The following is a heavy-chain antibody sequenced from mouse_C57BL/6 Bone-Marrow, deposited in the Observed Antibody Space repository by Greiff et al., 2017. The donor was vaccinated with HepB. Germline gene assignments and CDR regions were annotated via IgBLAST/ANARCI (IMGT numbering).Heavy chain of an antibody. CDR1: GFTFTDYY. V-gene: IGHV7-3*01. CDR3: ARDSSYGAWFAY. D-gene: IGHD1-1*01. J-gene: IGHJ3*01. CDR2: IRNKANGYTT. Sequence: DVKLVESGGGLVQPGGSLSLSCAASGFTFTDYYMSWVRQPPGKALEWLGFIRNKANGYTTEYSASVKGRFTISRDNSQRILYLQMNALRAEDSATYYCARDSSYGAWFAYWGQGTLVTVSA.